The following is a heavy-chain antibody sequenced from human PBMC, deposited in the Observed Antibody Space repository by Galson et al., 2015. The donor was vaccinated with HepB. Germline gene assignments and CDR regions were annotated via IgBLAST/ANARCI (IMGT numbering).Heavy chain of an antibody. Sequence: PALVKPTQTLTLTCTFSGFSLSTSGVGVGWIRQPPGKALEWLALIYWDDDKRYSPSLRSRLTITKDTSKNQVVLTMTNMDPVDTATYYCARLLGNFDSSGYYHHWGQGALVTVSS. CDR2: IYWDDDK. V-gene: IGHV2-5*02. CDR3: ARLLGNFDSSGYYHH. J-gene: IGHJ5*02. CDR1: GFSLSTSGVG. D-gene: IGHD3-22*01.